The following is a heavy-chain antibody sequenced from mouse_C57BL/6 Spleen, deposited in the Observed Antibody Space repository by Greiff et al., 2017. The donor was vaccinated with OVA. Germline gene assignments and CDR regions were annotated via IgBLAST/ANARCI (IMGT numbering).Heavy chain of an antibody. CDR3: ARFGYSNYDAMDY. J-gene: IGHJ4*01. Sequence: QVQLQQPGAELVMPGASVKLSCKASGYTFTSYWMHWVKQRPGQGLEWIGMIHPNSGSTNYNEKFKSKATLTVDKSSSTAYMQLSSLTSEDSAVYYCARFGYSNYDAMDYWGQGTSVTVST. CDR2: IHPNSGST. CDR1: GYTFTSYW. V-gene: IGHV1-64*01. D-gene: IGHD2-5*01.